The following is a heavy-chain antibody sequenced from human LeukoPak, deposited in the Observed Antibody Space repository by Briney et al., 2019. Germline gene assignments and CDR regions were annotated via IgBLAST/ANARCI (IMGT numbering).Heavy chain of an antibody. Sequence: GASLKISCKGSGSTFTSYWIGWVRPMPGKGLEWMGIIYPGDSESKYNPSLQGQVTISADKSISTAYLQWSSLKASDTAIYYCARIEGSTFDYWGQGTLVTVSS. V-gene: IGHV5-51*01. CDR1: GSTFTSYW. CDR3: ARIEGSTFDY. J-gene: IGHJ4*02. CDR2: IYPGDSES.